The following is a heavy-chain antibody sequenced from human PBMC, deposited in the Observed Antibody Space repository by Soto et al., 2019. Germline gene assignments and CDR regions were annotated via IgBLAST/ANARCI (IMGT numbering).Heavy chain of an antibody. J-gene: IGHJ6*02. Sequence: SETLSLTCTVSGGSISSSSYYWGWIRQPPGKGLEWIGSIYYSESTYYNPSLKSRVTISVDTSKNQFSLKLSSVTAADTAVYYCARASYYDILTGVYYYYGMDVWGQGTTVTVSS. CDR1: GGSISSSSYY. CDR2: IYYSEST. CDR3: ARASYYDILTGVYYYYGMDV. D-gene: IGHD3-9*01. V-gene: IGHV4-39*01.